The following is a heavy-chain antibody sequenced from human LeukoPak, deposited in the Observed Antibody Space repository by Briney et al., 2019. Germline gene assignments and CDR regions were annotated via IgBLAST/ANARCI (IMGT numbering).Heavy chain of an antibody. CDR1: GFTSYSDY. J-gene: IGHJ4*02. V-gene: IGHV3-7*01. Sequence: GGSLRLSCAVSGFTSYSDYMSWIRQAPGKGLEWVASLKKDGSERTYVDSVKGRFSISRDSAENSLYLQMNGLGAEDTAVYYCATGRATNKYWGQGVLVTVSS. CDR3: ATGRATNKY. D-gene: IGHD1-26*01. CDR2: LKKDGSER.